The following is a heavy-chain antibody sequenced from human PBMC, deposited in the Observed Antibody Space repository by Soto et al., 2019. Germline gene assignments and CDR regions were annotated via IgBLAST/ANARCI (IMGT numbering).Heavy chain of an antibody. CDR1: GFTFSTHA. J-gene: IGHJ4*02. CDR2: VSFDGTNK. Sequence: HPGGSLRLSCAASGFTFSTHAMHWVRQAPGKGLECVAIVSFDGTNKYHADSVKGRFTISRDNSKNTLYLQMSGLTPEDTAVYYCARDQTGITTAGGGRIDHWGQGTLVTVSS. V-gene: IGHV3-30-3*01. CDR3: ARDQTGITTAGGGRIDH. D-gene: IGHD6-13*01.